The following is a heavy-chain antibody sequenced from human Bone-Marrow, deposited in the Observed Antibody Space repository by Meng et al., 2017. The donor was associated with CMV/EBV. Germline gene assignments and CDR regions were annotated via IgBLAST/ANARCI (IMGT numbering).Heavy chain of an antibody. J-gene: IGHJ4*02. CDR3: AREGVAVAGPIDY. Sequence: QVQLVESGGGVVKLGGSXXXXCAASGFTFSDYYMSWIRQAPGKGLEWVSYISSSSSYTNYADSVKGRFTISRDNAKNSLYLQMNSLRAEDTAVYYCAREGVAVAGPIDYWGQGTLVTVSS. D-gene: IGHD6-19*01. CDR1: GFTFSDYY. CDR2: ISSSSSYT. V-gene: IGHV3-11*06.